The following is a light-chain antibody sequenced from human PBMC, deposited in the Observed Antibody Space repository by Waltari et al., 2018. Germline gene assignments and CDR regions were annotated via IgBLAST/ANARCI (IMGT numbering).Light chain of an antibody. V-gene: IGKV3-20*01. CDR2: GVS. J-gene: IGKJ1*01. CDR3: QQYGDSVWT. CDR1: QTSPNAL. Sequence: DIVLTLFLCPLSLWRGERDTLFCSACQTSPNALLAWYQQKPGQPPRLLVYGVSYRATGLPSSFSGAGAGTDFTLTISPLGPEDSAVYFCQQYGDSVWTFGQGTKVEIK.